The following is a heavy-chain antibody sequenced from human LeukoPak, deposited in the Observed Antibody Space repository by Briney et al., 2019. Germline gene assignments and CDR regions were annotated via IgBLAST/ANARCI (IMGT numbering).Heavy chain of an antibody. CDR3: AKGQDLDDAFDI. CDR2: INQDGSKK. Sequence: PGGSLRLSCAASGFTFSDYWMQWVRQAPGKGLEWVANINQDGSKKYYVDSVKGRFTISRDNAKNSLYLQMNSLRAEDTAVYYCAKGQDLDDAFDIWGQGTMVTVSS. V-gene: IGHV3-7*03. J-gene: IGHJ3*02. CDR1: GFTFSDYW.